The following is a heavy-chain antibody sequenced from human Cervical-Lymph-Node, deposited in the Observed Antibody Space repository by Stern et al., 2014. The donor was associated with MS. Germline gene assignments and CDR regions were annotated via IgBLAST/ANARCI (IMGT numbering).Heavy chain of an antibody. Sequence: EDQLGESGAEVKKPGESLKISCKLSGYSFTIYYIAWVRQMPGKGLEWMGVIYPYDSDTTYSPSFQGQVTISADKSITTAYLQWSSLRASDTAMYYCARHVQGFDYWGQGTLVTVSS. CDR2: IYPYDSDT. CDR1: GYSFTIYY. CDR3: ARHVQGFDY. J-gene: IGHJ4*02. V-gene: IGHV5-51*01.